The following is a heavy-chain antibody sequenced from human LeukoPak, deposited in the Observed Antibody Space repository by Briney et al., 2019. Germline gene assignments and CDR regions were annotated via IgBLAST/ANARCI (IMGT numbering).Heavy chain of an antibody. Sequence: ASVKVSCKASGYTFTSYAMNWVRQAPGQGLEWMGWINTNTGNPTYAQGFTGRFVFSLDTSVSTAYLQISSLKAEDTAVYYCARAEVAYYYDSSGYSEAFDIWGQGTMVTVSS. D-gene: IGHD3-22*01. CDR3: ARAEVAYYYDSSGYSEAFDI. CDR2: INTNTGNP. J-gene: IGHJ3*02. CDR1: GYTFTSYA. V-gene: IGHV7-4-1*02.